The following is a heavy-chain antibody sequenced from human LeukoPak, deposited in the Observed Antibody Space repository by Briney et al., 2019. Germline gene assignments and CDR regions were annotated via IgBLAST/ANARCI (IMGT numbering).Heavy chain of an antibody. Sequence: GGSLRLSCAASGFTFSNYWMTWVRQAPGKGLEWVANIKQDGSDKYYVDSVKGRFTISRDNAQKAVHLQIFSLRPEDTAVYYCSTSRPDRFIDSWGQGTLVTVST. V-gene: IGHV3-7*03. J-gene: IGHJ4*02. D-gene: IGHD1-14*01. CDR3: STSRPDRFIDS. CDR2: IKQDGSDK. CDR1: GFTFSNYW.